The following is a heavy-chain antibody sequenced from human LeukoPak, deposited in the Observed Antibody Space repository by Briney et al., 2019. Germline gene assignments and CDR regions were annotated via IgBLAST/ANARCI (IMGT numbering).Heavy chain of an antibody. CDR1: GYRFTAHF. Sequence: ASVTLSCKTSGYRFTAHFMYWVRQAPGQGLEWMGWINPNDGGTNYAQKFQGRVTLTRDTTFTTTYMDVTRLTSDDTAVYYCARGGVPGQQLDYWGPGTLVTVSS. J-gene: IGHJ4*02. CDR2: INPNDGGT. V-gene: IGHV1-2*02. D-gene: IGHD6-13*01. CDR3: ARGGVPGQQLDY.